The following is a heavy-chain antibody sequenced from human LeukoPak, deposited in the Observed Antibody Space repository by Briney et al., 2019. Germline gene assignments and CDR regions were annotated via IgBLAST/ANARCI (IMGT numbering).Heavy chain of an antibody. J-gene: IGHJ4*02. Sequence: PGGSLRLSCAASGFTVSSNYVSWVRQAPGKGLEWVSVIYSGGSTYYADSLKGRITISRDNAKNTVYLQMNSLRADDTAVYYCARLPTGDYWGQGTLVTVSS. V-gene: IGHV3-53*01. CDR2: IYSGGST. CDR3: ARLPTGDY. CDR1: GFTVSSNY.